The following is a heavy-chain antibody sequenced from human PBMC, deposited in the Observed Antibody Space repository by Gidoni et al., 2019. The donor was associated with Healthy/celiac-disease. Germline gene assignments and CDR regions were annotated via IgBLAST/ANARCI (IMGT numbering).Heavy chain of an antibody. D-gene: IGHD1-26*01. V-gene: IGHV3-43*01. J-gene: IGHJ4*02. CDR2: ISWDGGPT. CDR1: GFTFDDYT. Sequence: EVQLVESGVVVVQPVGSLRLSCAASGFTFDDYTMHWVRQAPGKGLEWVYLISWDGGPTYYSDSVKGRYTISRDNSRNSLYLQMNSLRTEDNALYYCAKDIVGSTSIWGQGTLVTVSS. CDR3: AKDIVGSTSI.